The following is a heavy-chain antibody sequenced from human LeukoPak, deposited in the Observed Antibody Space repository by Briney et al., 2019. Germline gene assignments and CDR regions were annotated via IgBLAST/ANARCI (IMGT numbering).Heavy chain of an antibody. CDR3: ARDAGYCGGGSCYDY. V-gene: IGHV3-7*01. D-gene: IGHD2-15*01. CDR1: GFTFSSYW. CDR2: IKQDGSEK. J-gene: IGHJ4*02. Sequence: GGSLRLSCAASGFTFSSYWMSWVLQAAGKGLESVANIKQDGSEKYYVDSVKGRFTISRDNAKNSLYLQMNSLRAEDTAVYYCARDAGYCGGGSCYDYWGQGTLVTVSS.